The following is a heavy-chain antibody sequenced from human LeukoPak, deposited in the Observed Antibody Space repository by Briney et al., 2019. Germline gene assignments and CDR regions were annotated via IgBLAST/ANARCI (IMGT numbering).Heavy chain of an antibody. CDR3: AISPGGYYFYYMDV. D-gene: IGHD3-10*01. CDR2: IIPIFGSA. CDR1: GGTFSNYA. Sequence: ASVKVSCKTSGGTFSNYAISWVRQAPGQGLEWVGGIIPIFGSANYAQKFQGRVTITADESTSTAYMELSSLRSEDTAVYYCAISPGGYYFYYMDVWGKGTTVTISS. J-gene: IGHJ6*03. V-gene: IGHV1-69*13.